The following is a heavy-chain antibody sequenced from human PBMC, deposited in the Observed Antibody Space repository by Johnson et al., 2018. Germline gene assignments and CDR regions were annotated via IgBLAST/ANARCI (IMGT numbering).Heavy chain of an antibody. J-gene: IGHJ3*02. CDR2: INSDGSST. Sequence: VQLQESGGGLVQPGGSLRLSCAASGFTFSSYWMHWVRQAPGKGLVWVSRINSDGSSTSYADSVKGRFTISRDNAKNTLYLKMNSLRAEDTGGDYCARERGYSYGGILGDAFDIWGQGTMVTVSS. CDR3: ARERGYSYGGILGDAFDI. D-gene: IGHD5-18*01. V-gene: IGHV3-74*01. CDR1: GFTFSSYW.